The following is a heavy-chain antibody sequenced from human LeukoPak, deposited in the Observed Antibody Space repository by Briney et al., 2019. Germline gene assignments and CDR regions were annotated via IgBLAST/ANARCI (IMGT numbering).Heavy chain of an antibody. D-gene: IGHD3-3*01. V-gene: IGHV4-61*02. CDR2: VYASGST. CDR1: GDSISGTFY. CDR3: AKDWSIFGARDWFDP. Sequence: SETLSLTCTVSGDSISGTFYWTWIRQPAGKGLEWIGRVYASGSTNYNPSLKSRVTISVDTSKNQFSLKLDSVTAADTAVYYCAKDWSIFGARDWFDPWGQGILVTVSS. J-gene: IGHJ5*02.